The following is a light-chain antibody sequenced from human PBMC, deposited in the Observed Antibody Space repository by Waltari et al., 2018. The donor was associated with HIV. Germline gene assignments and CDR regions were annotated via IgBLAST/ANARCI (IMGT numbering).Light chain of an antibody. CDR1: KSNIGNNF. CDR2: RND. J-gene: IGLJ2*01. V-gene: IGLV1-47*01. Sequence: QPKMTQAPSASKTPGQRITMSGSGTKSNIGNNFIYWYQQIAGAAHRLVMARNDQRPAGVPDRFSGTKSGTSAFLAITGLRLDDEATYFCASWDDNLGHWIFGGGTKLTVL. CDR3: ASWDDNLGHWI.